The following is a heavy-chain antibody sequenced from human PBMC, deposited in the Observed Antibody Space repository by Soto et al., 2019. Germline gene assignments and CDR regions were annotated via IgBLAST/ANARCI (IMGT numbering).Heavy chain of an antibody. Sequence: GGSLRLSCAASGFTLSSYAMHWVRQAPGKGLEWVAVISYDGSNKYYADSVKGRFTISRDNSKNTLYLQMNSLRAEDTAVYYCARARSGPAAAVVDYWGQGTLVTVSS. V-gene: IGHV3-30-3*01. CDR3: ARARSGPAAAVVDY. D-gene: IGHD6-13*01. CDR1: GFTLSSYA. CDR2: ISYDGSNK. J-gene: IGHJ4*02.